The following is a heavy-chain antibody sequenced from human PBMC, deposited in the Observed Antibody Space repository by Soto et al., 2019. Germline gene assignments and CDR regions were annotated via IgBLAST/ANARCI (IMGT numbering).Heavy chain of an antibody. CDR3: ARGRPRGSFEAFQI. CDR1: GGSISRGDYY. D-gene: IGHD6-6*01. V-gene: IGHV4-30-4*01. Sequence: QVQLHESGPGLVKPSQTLSLTCAVSGGSISRGDYYWSWIRQPPGKGLEWIGYIFSGGAPYYRPSFKSRLVISIVSPQNQVSLSLRSVTAADTAVYYCARGRPRGSFEAFQIWGQGTKVIVSS. J-gene: IGHJ3*02. CDR2: IFSGGAP.